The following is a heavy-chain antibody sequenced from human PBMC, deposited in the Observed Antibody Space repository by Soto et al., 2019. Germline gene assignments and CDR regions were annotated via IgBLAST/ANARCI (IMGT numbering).Heavy chain of an antibody. V-gene: IGHV5-51*01. D-gene: IGHD3-16*01. CDR3: FRGGVTSRTFDY. Sequence: RVESLKISCKASGYIIKNYWIGWVRQMPGQGLEWMGIIFPDDSDTRYSPSFQGHVTISVDKSISTAYVQWSSLKASDSAIYYCFRGGVTSRTFDYWGQGTLVTVTS. CDR2: IFPDDSDT. CDR1: GYIIKNYW. J-gene: IGHJ4*02.